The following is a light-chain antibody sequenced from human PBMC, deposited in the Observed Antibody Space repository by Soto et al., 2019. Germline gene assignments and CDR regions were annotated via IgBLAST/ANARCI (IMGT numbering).Light chain of an antibody. J-gene: IGKJ3*01. V-gene: IGKV1D-12*01. CDR2: AAS. CDR3: QQANSFPRT. CDR1: QDISVW. Sequence: DIQMTQSPSSVSASVGDRVTITCRASQDISVWLAWYQQKPGKAPKLLIYAASNLQTGVPSRFSGSGSGTEFTLTISSLQPEDFAIYYCQQANSFPRTFGPGTKVDIK.